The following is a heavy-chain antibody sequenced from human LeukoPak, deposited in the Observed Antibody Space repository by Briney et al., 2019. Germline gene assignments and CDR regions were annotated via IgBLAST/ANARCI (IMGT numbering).Heavy chain of an antibody. CDR3: KSGGAAPGSFDN. CDR2: IRQDGSEK. D-gene: IGHD6-13*01. V-gene: IGHV3-7*01. J-gene: IGHJ4*02. Sequence: GGSLRLSCAASGFTFSSYWMSWVRQAPGKGLEWVANIRQDGSEKYYVDSVKGRFTISRDNAKNSLYLQLNSLRVEDTAVYYCKSGGAAPGSFDNWGQGTLVTVSP. CDR1: GFTFSSYW.